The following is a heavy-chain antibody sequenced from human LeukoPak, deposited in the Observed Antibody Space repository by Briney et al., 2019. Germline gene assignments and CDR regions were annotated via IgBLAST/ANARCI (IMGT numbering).Heavy chain of an antibody. CDR1: GFTFSSYA. CDR2: ISYDGSNK. Sequence: GGSLRLSCAASGFTFSSYAMHWVRQAPGKGLEWVAVISYDGSNKYYADSVKGRFTISRDNSKNTLYLQMNSLRAEDTAVYYCARDLGRTDSSGLFDYWGQGTLVTVSS. J-gene: IGHJ4*02. V-gene: IGHV3-30*04. D-gene: IGHD3-22*01. CDR3: ARDLGRTDSSGLFDY.